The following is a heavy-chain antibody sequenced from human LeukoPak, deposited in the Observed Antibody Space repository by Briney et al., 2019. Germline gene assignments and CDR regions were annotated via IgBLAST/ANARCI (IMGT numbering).Heavy chain of an antibody. CDR2: IYYSGST. V-gene: IGHV4-59*12. Sequence: PSETLSLTCTVSGGSISSYYWSWIRQPPGKGLEWMGYIYYSGSTNYNPSLKSRVTISVDTSKNQFSLKLSSVTAADTAVYYCARGGVGATFDAFDIWGQGTMVTVSS. J-gene: IGHJ3*02. CDR3: ARGGVGATFDAFDI. CDR1: GGSISSYY. D-gene: IGHD1-26*01.